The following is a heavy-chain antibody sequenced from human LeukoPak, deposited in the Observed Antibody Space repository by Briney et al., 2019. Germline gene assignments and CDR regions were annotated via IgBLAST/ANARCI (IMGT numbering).Heavy chain of an antibody. CDR1: GGTFSSYA. J-gene: IGHJ4*02. D-gene: IGHD3-22*01. V-gene: IGHV1-69*04. CDR2: IIPIFGIA. CDR3: ARDSTYDTSGHTRGAFDY. Sequence: SVKVSCKASGGTFSSYAISWVRQAPGQGLEWMGRIIPIFGIANYAQKFQGRVTITADKSTSTACMELSSLRSEDTAVYYRARDSTYDTSGHTRGAFDYWGQGALVTVSS.